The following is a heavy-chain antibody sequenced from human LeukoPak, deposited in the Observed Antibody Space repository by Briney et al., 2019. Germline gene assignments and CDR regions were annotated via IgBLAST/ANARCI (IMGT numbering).Heavy chain of an antibody. Sequence: SETLSLTCAVYGGSFSGYYWSWIRQPPGKGLEWIGEINHSGSTNYNPSPKSRVTISVDTSKNQFSLKLSSVTAADTAVYYCARGLLHVHCSGGSCYFYNWFDPWGQGTLVTVSS. D-gene: IGHD2-15*01. V-gene: IGHV4-34*01. CDR3: ARGLLHVHCSGGSCYFYNWFDP. CDR2: INHSGST. J-gene: IGHJ5*02. CDR1: GGSFSGYY.